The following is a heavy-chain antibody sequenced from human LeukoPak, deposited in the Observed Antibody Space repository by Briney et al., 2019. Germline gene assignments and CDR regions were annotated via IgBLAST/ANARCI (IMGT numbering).Heavy chain of an antibody. CDR3: ARGPYLRYFDWLCFDY. D-gene: IGHD3-9*01. V-gene: IGHV1-3*01. Sequence: GGSLRLSCAASGFTFTSYAMHWVRQAPGQRLEWMGWINAGNGNTKYSQKFQGRVTITRDTSASTAYMELSSLRSEDTAVYYCARGPYLRYFDWLCFDYWGQGTLVTVSS. CDR1: GFTFTSYA. CDR2: INAGNGNT. J-gene: IGHJ4*02.